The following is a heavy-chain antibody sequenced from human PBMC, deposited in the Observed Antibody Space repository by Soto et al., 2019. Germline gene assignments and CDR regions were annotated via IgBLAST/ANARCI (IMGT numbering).Heavy chain of an antibody. CDR2: INHRGST. CDR1: GGSFSGYY. V-gene: IGHV4-34*01. CDR3: ARGRSRRYNWNSNWFDP. J-gene: IGHJ5*02. D-gene: IGHD1-7*01. Sequence: SETLSLTCAVYGGSFSGYYWSWIRQPPGKGLEWIGEINHRGSTNYNPSLKSRVTISVDTSKNPFSLKLSSVTAADTAVYYCARGRSRRYNWNSNWFDPWGQGTLVTVSS.